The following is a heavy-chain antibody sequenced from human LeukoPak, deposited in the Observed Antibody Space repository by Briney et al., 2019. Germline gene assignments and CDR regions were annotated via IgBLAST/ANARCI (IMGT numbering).Heavy chain of an antibody. J-gene: IGHJ3*02. V-gene: IGHV4-39*01. CDR2: IYYSGST. D-gene: IGHD2-15*01. Sequence: PSETLSLTCTVSGGSISSSNYYWGWIRQPPGKGLEWIRCIYYSGSTYYNPSLKSRVTISVDTSKNEFSLKLNSVTAADTAVYYCARQGYCSGGSCYLGRRFDIWGQGTMVTVSS. CDR3: ARQGYCSGGSCYLGRRFDI. CDR1: GGSISSSNYY.